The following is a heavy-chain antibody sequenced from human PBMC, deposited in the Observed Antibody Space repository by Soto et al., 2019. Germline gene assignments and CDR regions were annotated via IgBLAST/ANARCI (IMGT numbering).Heavy chain of an antibody. CDR1: GFTFSSSW. CDR3: ARDWGDWLDT. CDR2: INSDGSST. J-gene: IGHJ5*02. V-gene: IGHV3-74*01. D-gene: IGHD3-16*01. Sequence: GSLRISFAASGFTFSSSWVHGVLRAPGKGLVCVSRINSDGSSTSYADSVKGRFTISRDNAKNTLHLQMNSLRAEDTAVYYCARDWGDWLDTWGQGTLVTVSS.